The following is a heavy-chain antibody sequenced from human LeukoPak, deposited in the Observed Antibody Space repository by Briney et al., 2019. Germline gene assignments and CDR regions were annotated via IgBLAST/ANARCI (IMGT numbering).Heavy chain of an antibody. CDR1: GGTFSSYA. Sequence: SVKVSCKASGGTFSSYAISWVRQAPGQGLEWMGGIIPIFGTANYAQKFQGRVTITTDESTSTAYMELSSLRSEDTAVYYCARVLGGSGYCSSTSCYPGAFDIWGQGTMVTVSS. V-gene: IGHV1-69*05. CDR2: IIPIFGTA. CDR3: ARVLGGSGYCSSTSCYPGAFDI. J-gene: IGHJ3*02. D-gene: IGHD2-2*01.